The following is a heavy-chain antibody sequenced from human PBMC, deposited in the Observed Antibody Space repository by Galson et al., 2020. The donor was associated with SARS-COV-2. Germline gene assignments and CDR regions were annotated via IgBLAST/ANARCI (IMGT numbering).Heavy chain of an antibody. D-gene: IGHD5-18*01. Sequence: GESLKISCAASGFTFSSYGIHWVRPAPGKGLEWVAAISYDGSNKYYAESVKGRFTISRDNSKNTVFLQMSSLRADDTAVYYCAKDLQIWSHDYYFDAWGQGTLVTVSS. J-gene: IGHJ4*02. V-gene: IGHV3-30*18. CDR1: GFTFSSYG. CDR3: AKDLQIWSHDYYFDA. CDR2: ISYDGSNK.